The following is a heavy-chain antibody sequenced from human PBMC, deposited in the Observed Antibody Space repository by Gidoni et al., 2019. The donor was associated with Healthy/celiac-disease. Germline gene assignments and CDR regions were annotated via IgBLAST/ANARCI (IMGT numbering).Heavy chain of an antibody. CDR2: ISYDGRNK. Sequence: QVQLVASGGGVVQPGRSLRLSCAASGFTFSSYALHWVRQAPSKGLELVAVISYDGRNKYYADSVKGRFTISRDNSKNTLYLQMNSLRAEDTAVYYCARDGYCSSTSCRKEDYYYGMDVWGQGTTVTVSS. CDR1: GFTFSSYA. D-gene: IGHD2-2*03. V-gene: IGHV3-30*04. J-gene: IGHJ6*02. CDR3: ARDGYCSSTSCRKEDYYYGMDV.